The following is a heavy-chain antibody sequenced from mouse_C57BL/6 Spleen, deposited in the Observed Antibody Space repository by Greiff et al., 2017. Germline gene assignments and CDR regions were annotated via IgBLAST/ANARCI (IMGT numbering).Heavy chain of an antibody. D-gene: IGHD1-1*01. J-gene: IGHJ3*01. Sequence: QVHVKQSGPELVKPGASVKLSCKASGYTFTSYDINWVKQRPGQGLEWIGWIYPRDGSTKYNEKFKGKATLTVDTSSSTAYMELHSLTSEDAAVYFCAGGFITTVVPFAYWGQGTLVTVSA. V-gene: IGHV1-85*01. CDR2: IYPRDGST. CDR1: GYTFTSYD. CDR3: AGGFITTVVPFAY.